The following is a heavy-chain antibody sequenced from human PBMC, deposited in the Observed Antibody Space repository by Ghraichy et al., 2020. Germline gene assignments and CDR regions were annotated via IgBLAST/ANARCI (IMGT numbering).Heavy chain of an antibody. CDR1: GDSVSSSSAG. CDR2: IYYRTTWFT. Sequence: TLSLTCAISGDSVSSSSAGWHWIRQSPSRGLEWLGRIYYRTTWFTDYADSVKSRITITSDPSKNQLSLQLNSVDSEDTAVYFCGRAPGSWNYFDYWGQGTLVTVSS. J-gene: IGHJ4*02. CDR3: GRAPGSWNYFDY. D-gene: IGHD1-1*01. V-gene: IGHV6-1*01.